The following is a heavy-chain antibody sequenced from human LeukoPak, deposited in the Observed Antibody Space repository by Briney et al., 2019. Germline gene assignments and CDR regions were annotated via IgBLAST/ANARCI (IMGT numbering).Heavy chain of an antibody. Sequence: GGSLRLSCAASGFTFDNYRMSWIRQAPGKGLEWVSTVNADGGNTYYADSVKGRFTISRDNSKSTLILQMNSLRVEDTALYYCTKRVKYGGTWDHFADWGQGTLVTVSS. J-gene: IGHJ4*02. CDR2: VNADGGNT. D-gene: IGHD1-26*01. V-gene: IGHV3-23*01. CDR3: TKRVKYGGTWDHFAD. CDR1: GFTFDNYR.